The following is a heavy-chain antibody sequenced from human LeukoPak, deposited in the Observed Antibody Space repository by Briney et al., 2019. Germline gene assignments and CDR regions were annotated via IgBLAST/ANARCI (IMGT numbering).Heavy chain of an antibody. D-gene: IGHD3-16*01. CDR1: GYAFTYYY. CDR2: INPNSGGT. CDR3: ATGRWGVDY. V-gene: IGHV1-2*02. Sequence: ASVKVSCKASGYAFTYYYMHWVRQAPGQGLEWMGWINPNSGGTNYAQKFQGRVTMTRDTSISTAYMELSRLRSDDTAVYCCATGRWGVDYWDQGTLVTVSS. J-gene: IGHJ4*02.